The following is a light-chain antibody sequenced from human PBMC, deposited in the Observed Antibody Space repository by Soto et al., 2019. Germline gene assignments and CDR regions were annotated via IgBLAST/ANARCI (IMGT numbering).Light chain of an antibody. CDR1: QSISTY. CDR2: AAS. J-gene: IGKJ2*01. V-gene: IGKV3-20*01. Sequence: EVVLTQSPGTLSLSPGERATLSCRASQSISTYLAWYQQKPGQPPRLVIYAASSRATGIPDRFSGSGSGTDVTLTISRLEPEDVAVYYCQQYGSSPQTFGQGTKLEIK. CDR3: QQYGSSPQT.